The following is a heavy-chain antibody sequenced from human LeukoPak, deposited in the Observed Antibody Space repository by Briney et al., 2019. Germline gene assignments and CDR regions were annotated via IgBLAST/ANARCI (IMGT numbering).Heavy chain of an antibody. CDR1: GFTFDDYA. Sequence: GGSLRFSCAASGFTFDDYAMHWVRQAPGKGLEWVSFITWDGGSAYYADSVKGRFTISRDNSKNSLYLEMNSLRAEDTALYYCAKDFRRMTTVTSGAYFHYWGQGTLVTVSS. D-gene: IGHD4-17*01. J-gene: IGHJ4*02. V-gene: IGHV3-43D*03. CDR3: AKDFRRMTTVTSGAYFHY. CDR2: ITWDGGSA.